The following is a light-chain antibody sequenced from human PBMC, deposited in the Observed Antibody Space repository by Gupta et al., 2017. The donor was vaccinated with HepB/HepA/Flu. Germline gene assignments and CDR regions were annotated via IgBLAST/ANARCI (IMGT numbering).Light chain of an antibody. CDR2: GAF. CDR3: QQSSSTSLT. Sequence: DIHMTTSPSSLSASVGARVTITCRASQNIYNYLNWYQQKPGKAPKVLIYGAFNLQSGVPSRFSGSGSGTDFTLTISSLQPEDFATYYCQQSSSTSLTFGQGTRLEI. CDR1: QNIYNY. V-gene: IGKV1-39*01. J-gene: IGKJ5*01.